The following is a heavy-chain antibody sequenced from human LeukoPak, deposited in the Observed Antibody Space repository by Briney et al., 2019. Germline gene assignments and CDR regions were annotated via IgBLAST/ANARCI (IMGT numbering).Heavy chain of an antibody. D-gene: IGHD4-11*01. CDR2: MNPNSGNT. CDR1: GYTFTSYD. J-gene: IGHJ3*02. V-gene: IGHV1-8*01. Sequence: ASVKVSCKASGYTFTSYDINWVRQATGQGLEWMGWMNPNSGNTGYAQKSQGRVTMTRNTSISTAYMELSSLRSEDAAVYYCARSVTPERLDIWGQGTMVTVSS. CDR3: ARSVTPERLDI.